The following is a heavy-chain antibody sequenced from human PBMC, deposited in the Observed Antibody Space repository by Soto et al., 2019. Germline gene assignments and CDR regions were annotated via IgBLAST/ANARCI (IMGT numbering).Heavy chain of an antibody. CDR3: TRSSGSYRYFDL. CDR2: TRNKANRYAT. CDR1: GGSISSGGYY. D-gene: IGHD1-26*01. J-gene: IGHJ2*01. V-gene: IGHV3-72*01. Sequence: LFLTCTVSGGSISSGGYYWSWIRQHPGKGLEWVSRTRNKANRYATEYAASVKGRFTISRDGSESSLYLQMNSLTTEDTAVYYCTRSSGSYRYFDLWGRGTLVPSPQ.